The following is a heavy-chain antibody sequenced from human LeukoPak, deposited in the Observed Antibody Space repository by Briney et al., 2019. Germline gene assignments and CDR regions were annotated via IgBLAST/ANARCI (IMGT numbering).Heavy chain of an antibody. CDR1: GYTLTELS. Sequence: GASVKVSCKVSGYTLTELSMHWVRQAPGKGLEWMGGFDPEDGETIYAQKFQGRVTMTEDTSTDTAYMELNSLKTEDTAVYYCTIWVWDIVLVPAAEGDFDYWGQGTLVTVSS. D-gene: IGHD2-2*01. CDR2: FDPEDGET. CDR3: TIWVWDIVLVPAAEGDFDY. V-gene: IGHV1-24*01. J-gene: IGHJ4*02.